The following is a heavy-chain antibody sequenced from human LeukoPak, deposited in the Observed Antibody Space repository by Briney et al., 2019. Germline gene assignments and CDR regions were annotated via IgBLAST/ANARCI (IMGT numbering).Heavy chain of an antibody. V-gene: IGHV3-23*01. J-gene: IGHJ5*02. Sequence: GGSLRLSCAASGFTFSTYAMTWVRQAPGKGLEWVSAISGSGGSTYYADSVKGRFTISRDNSKNTLYLQMNSLRAEDTAVYYCANQRGYSGYSSWGQGTLVTVSS. CDR1: GFTFSTYA. CDR2: ISGSGGST. CDR3: ANQRGYSGYSS. D-gene: IGHD5-12*01.